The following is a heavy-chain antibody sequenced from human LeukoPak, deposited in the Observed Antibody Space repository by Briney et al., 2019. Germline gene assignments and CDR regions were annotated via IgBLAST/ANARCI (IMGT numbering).Heavy chain of an antibody. CDR1: GGSISSYY. CDR3: ARSSRGLGYDFPFDY. J-gene: IGHJ4*02. V-gene: IGHV4-59*01. D-gene: IGHD3-3*01. CDR2: IYYSGST. Sequence: SETLSLTCSVSGGSISSYYWSWIRQPPGKGLEWIGYIYYSGSTNYNPSLKSRVTITVDTSKNQFSLKLSSVTAADTAVYYCARSSRGLGYDFPFDYWGQGTLVTVSS.